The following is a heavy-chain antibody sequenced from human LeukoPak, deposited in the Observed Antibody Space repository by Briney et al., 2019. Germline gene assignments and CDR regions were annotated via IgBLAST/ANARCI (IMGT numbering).Heavy chain of an antibody. Sequence: PGRSLRLSYAASGFTFSSYSMSSVRQAPGNGRELVSSISSSSSYIYYAASVKGRFTTSRPNAKTSLYLQMNSLRAEDTAVYYCARSTAVTPNWSDPWGQGTLVTV. V-gene: IGHV3-21*01. CDR1: GFTFSSYS. J-gene: IGHJ5*02. D-gene: IGHD4-23*01. CDR2: ISSSSSYI. CDR3: ARSTAVTPNWSDP.